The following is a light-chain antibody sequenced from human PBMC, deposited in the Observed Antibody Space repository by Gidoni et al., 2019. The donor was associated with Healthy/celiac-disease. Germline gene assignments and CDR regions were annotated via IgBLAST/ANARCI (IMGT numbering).Light chain of an antibody. V-gene: IGKV3-15*01. J-gene: IGKJ1*01. CDR2: GAS. CDR3: QQYNNWPL. CDR1: QSVSSN. Sequence: EIVLTQSPATLSVSPGERATLSCRASQSVSSNLAWYQQKPGTAPRLLIYGASTRATGIPARFSGSGSGTEFTLTISSLQSEDFAVYYCQQYNNWPLFGQGTKVEIK.